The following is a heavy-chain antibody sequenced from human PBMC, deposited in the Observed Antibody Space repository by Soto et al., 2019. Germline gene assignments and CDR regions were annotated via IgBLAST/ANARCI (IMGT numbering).Heavy chain of an antibody. CDR1: GYTLTELS. J-gene: IGHJ6*02. CDR2: FDPEDGDT. D-gene: IGHD4-4*01. Sequence: ASVKVSCKVSGYTLTELSMHWVRQAPGKGLEWMGGFDPEDGDTIYAQKFQGRVTMTGDTSTNTAYMELSSLRSDDTAVYYCARGLGVTQIFVDYYYSYGMDVWGQGATVT. V-gene: IGHV1-24*01. CDR3: ARGLGVTQIFVDYYYSYGMDV.